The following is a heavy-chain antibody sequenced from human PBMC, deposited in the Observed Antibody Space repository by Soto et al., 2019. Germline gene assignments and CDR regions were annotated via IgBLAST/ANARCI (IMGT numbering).Heavy chain of an antibody. D-gene: IGHD1-26*01. CDR1: GFSLSTNGVG. V-gene: IGHV2-5*02. J-gene: IGHJ4*02. CDR2: IYWDGDK. Sequence: QITLKESGPTLVKPTQTLTLTCTFSGFSLSTNGVGVGWIRQPPGKALEWLALIYWDGDKRYSPSLRSRLTLTKDTSKNQVVLTLTNMDPEDTATYYCARRRDGTYALDYWGQGTLVTVA. CDR3: ARRRDGTYALDY.